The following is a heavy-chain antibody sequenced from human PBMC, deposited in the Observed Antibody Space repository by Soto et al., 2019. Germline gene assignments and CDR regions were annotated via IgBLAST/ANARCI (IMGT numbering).Heavy chain of an antibody. Sequence: QVQLVQSGAEVKKPGSSVKVSCKASGGSFSSHTINWVRQAPGQGLEWVGRFIPILGLANYAQKFQGRVTLTADKSTSTVYMELSSLGSDDSAVYYCARPPSHIATSGTFNYWGHGTPVTVSS. D-gene: IGHD1-26*01. CDR2: FIPILGLA. CDR1: GGSFSSHT. V-gene: IGHV1-69*02. CDR3: ARPPSHIATSGTFNY. J-gene: IGHJ4*01.